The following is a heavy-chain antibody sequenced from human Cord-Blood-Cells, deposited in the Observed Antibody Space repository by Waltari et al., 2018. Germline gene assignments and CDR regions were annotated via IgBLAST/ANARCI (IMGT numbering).Heavy chain of an antibody. CDR1: GGPIRRYY. D-gene: IGHD6-13*01. V-gene: IGHV4-59*01. J-gene: IGHJ5*02. Sequence: QVQLQESAPGLVKPSETLSLTCPVPGGPIRRYYWIWIRQPPGKGLEWIGYIYYSGSTNYNPSLKSRVTISVDTSKNQFSLKLSSVTAADTAVYYCARGYSSSWYWFDPWGQGTLVTVSS. CDR3: ARGYSSSWYWFDP. CDR2: IYYSGST.